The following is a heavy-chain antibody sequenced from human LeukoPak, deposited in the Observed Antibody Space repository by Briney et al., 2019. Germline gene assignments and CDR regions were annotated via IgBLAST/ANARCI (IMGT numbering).Heavy chain of an antibody. CDR3: ARDGHSSGWPFDY. CDR1: GFTFTTYS. D-gene: IGHD6-19*01. J-gene: IGHJ4*02. V-gene: IGHV3-21*01. CDR2: ISSGSGNI. Sequence: GGSLRLSCAASGFTFTTYSMNWVRQAPRKGLEWVSSISSGSGNIYYADSVKGRFTISRDNAKNSLYLQMNSLRAEDTAVYYCARDGHSSGWPFDYWGQGTLVTVSS.